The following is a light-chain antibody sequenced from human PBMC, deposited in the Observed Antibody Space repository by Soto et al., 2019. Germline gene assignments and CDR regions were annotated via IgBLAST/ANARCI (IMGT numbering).Light chain of an antibody. CDR3: QQLSSYPLR. J-gene: IGKJ4*02. Sequence: PGSMSMSSVASAPVSFRNSQPVSNNYLAWYQQKPGQAPRLLIYDASSRATGIPDRFSGGGSGTDFTLTISRLEPEDLALYHCQQLSSYPLRCGGGTRVEIK. V-gene: IGKV3-20*01. CDR2: DAS. CDR1: QPVSNNY.